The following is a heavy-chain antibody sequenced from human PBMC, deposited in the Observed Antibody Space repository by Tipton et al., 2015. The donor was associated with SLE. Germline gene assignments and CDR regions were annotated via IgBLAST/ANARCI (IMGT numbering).Heavy chain of an antibody. CDR3: ARHPANRVTNQFYFDY. CDR2: IYYSGST. Sequence: TLSLTCTVSGGSISSSSYYWGWIRQPPGKGLEWIGSIYYSGSTYYNPSLKSRVTISVDTSKNQFSLKLSSVTAADTAVYYCARHPANRVTNQFYFDYWGQGTLVTVSS. D-gene: IGHD4-11*01. V-gene: IGHV4-39*01. CDR1: GGSISSSSYY. J-gene: IGHJ4*02.